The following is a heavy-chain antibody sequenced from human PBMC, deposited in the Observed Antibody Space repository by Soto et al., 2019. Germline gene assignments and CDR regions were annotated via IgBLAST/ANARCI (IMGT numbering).Heavy chain of an antibody. Sequence: QVQLVQSGAEVKKPGASVKVSCTASGYTFTGYYMHWVRQAPGQGLEWMGWVNPNSGGTNYAQKFQGRVTMTRDTTISTASMELSRLRSDDTAVYYCARDRQQLAHFDYWGQRTLVTVSS. CDR1: GYTFTGYY. V-gene: IGHV1-2*02. CDR3: ARDRQQLAHFDY. CDR2: VNPNSGGT. D-gene: IGHD6-13*01. J-gene: IGHJ4*02.